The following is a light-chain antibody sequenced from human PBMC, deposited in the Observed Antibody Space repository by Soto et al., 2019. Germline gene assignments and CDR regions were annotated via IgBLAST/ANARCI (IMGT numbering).Light chain of an antibody. J-gene: IGKJ4*01. V-gene: IGKV3-11*01. CDR2: DAS. Sequence: EIVLTQSPATLSLSPGERATLSCRASQSVSSYLAWYQQKPGKAPRLLTYDASNRATGIPARFSGSGSGTDFTLTISSLEPEDVAIDYCQQRSNWPPVTFSGGTKVEIK. CDR3: QQRSNWPPVT. CDR1: QSVSSY.